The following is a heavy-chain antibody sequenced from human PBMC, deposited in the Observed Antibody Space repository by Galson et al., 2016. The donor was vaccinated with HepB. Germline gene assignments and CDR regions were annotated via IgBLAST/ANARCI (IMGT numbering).Heavy chain of an antibody. CDR2: IYWNDDK. CDR3: SRRTLHAGHWTFDY. D-gene: IGHD1-1*01. CDR1: GFSLSTSGVG. J-gene: IGHJ4*02. V-gene: IGHV2-5*01. Sequence: PALVKPTQTLTLTCTFSGFSLSTSGVGVGWIRQPPGEALEWLALIYWNDDKRCSPSLKSSFSITKDTSKNQVVLTMTNMDPVDTATYYCSRRTLHAGHWTFDYWGQGTLVTVSS.